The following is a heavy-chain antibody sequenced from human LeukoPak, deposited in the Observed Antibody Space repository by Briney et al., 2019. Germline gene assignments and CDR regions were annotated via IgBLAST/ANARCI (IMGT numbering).Heavy chain of an antibody. CDR1: GYTFTSYN. CDR3: VRHYYDYVAFDI. J-gene: IGHJ3*02. V-gene: IGHV1-8*01. Sequence: ASVKVSCKASGYTFTSYNINWFRQAPGRGFECLGFVSPHNGDTGYTQNFQGRVTMTRDTSINTAYMELSGLRSEDTAVYYCVRHYYDYVAFDIWGQGTMVIVSS. CDR2: VSPHNGDT. D-gene: IGHD3-22*01.